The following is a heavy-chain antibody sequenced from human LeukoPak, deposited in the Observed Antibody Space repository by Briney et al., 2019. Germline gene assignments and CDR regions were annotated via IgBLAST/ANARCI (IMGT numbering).Heavy chain of an antibody. V-gene: IGHV4-30-2*01. Sequence: SETLSLTCTVSGGSISSGGYYWSWIRQPPGKGLEWIGYIYHSGSTYYNPSLKSRVTISVDRSKNQFSLKLSSVTAADTAVYYCARDPGYRPFDYWGQGTLVTVSS. J-gene: IGHJ4*02. CDR3: ARDPGYRPFDY. D-gene: IGHD3-16*02. CDR2: IYHSGST. CDR1: GGSISSGGYY.